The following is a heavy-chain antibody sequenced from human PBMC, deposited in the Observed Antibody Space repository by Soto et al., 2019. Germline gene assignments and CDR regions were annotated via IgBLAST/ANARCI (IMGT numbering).Heavy chain of an antibody. CDR3: ARIRCGGDCYSGLDY. Sequence: ASVKVSCKASGGTFSSYAISRVRQAPGQGLEWMGGIIPIFGTANYAQKFQGRVTITADESTSTAYMELSSLRSEDTAVYYCARIRCGGDCYSGLDYWGQGTLVTVS. V-gene: IGHV1-69*13. CDR2: IIPIFGTA. J-gene: IGHJ4*02. D-gene: IGHD2-21*02. CDR1: GGTFSSYA.